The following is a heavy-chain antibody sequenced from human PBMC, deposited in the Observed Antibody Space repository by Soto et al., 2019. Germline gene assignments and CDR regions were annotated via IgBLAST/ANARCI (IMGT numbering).Heavy chain of an antibody. CDR3: ARGCSSTSCYFRYYGMDV. CDR2: ISSSSSTI. V-gene: IGHV3-48*02. Sequence: GGSLRLSCAASGFTFSSYSMNWVRQAPGKGLEWVSYISSSSSTIYYAYSVKGRFTISRDNAKNSLYLQMTRLRDEDSAVYYCARGCSSTSCYFRYYGMDVWGQGTTVTVSS. J-gene: IGHJ6*02. D-gene: IGHD2-2*01. CDR1: GFTFSSYS.